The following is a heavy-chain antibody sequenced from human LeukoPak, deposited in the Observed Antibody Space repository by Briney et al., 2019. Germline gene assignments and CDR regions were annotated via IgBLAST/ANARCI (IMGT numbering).Heavy chain of an antibody. CDR1: GGTFSSYA. CDR3: ARDKMNYASDY. CDR2: IIPIFGTA. D-gene: IGHD1-7*01. J-gene: IGHJ4*02. Sequence: ASVKVSCKASGGTFSSYAISWVRQAPGQGLGWMGRIIPIFGTANYAQKFQGRVTITTDESTSTAYMELSSLRSEDTAVYYCARDKMNYASDYWGQGTLVTVSS. V-gene: IGHV1-69*05.